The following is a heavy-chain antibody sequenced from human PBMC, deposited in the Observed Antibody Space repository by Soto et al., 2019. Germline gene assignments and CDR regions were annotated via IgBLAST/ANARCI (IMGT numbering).Heavy chain of an antibody. V-gene: IGHV3-23*01. J-gene: IGHJ5*02. CDR3: AKDGRYYDWFDP. Sequence: GSLRLSCAASGFTFSSYAMSWVRQAPGKGLEWVSGISGSGGSTYYADSVKGRFTISRDNSKNTLYLQMNSLRAEDTAVYYCAKDGRYYDWFDPWGQGTLVTVSS. CDR2: ISGSGGST. CDR1: GFTFSSYA. D-gene: IGHD3-9*01.